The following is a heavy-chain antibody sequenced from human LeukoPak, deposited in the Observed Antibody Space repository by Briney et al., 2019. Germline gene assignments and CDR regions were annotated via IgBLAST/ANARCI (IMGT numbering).Heavy chain of an antibody. Sequence: GGSLRLSCAASGFTFSSYSMNWVRQAPGKGLEWVSSLSTSSSYIYYADSVKGRITVSRDNAKNSLYLQMNSLRAEDTAVYYCARDDGSYSRSPGFDSWGQGTLVTVSS. V-gene: IGHV3-21*01. J-gene: IGHJ4*02. CDR1: GFTFSSYS. CDR2: LSTSSSYI. CDR3: ARDDGSYSRSPGFDS. D-gene: IGHD1-26*01.